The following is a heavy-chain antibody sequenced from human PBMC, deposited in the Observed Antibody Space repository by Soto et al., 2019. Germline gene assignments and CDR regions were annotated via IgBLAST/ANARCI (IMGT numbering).Heavy chain of an antibody. CDR2: ISYDGSNK. CDR3: ANDYYDFWSGPESPAGYYYYGMDV. D-gene: IGHD3-3*01. V-gene: IGHV3-30*18. Sequence: GGSLRLSCAASGFTFSSYGMRWVRQAPGKGLEWVAVISYDGSNKYYADSVKGRFTISRDNSKNTLYLQMNSLRAEDTAVYYCANDYYDFWSGPESPAGYYYYGMDVWGQGTTVTVSS. CDR1: GFTFSSYG. J-gene: IGHJ6*02.